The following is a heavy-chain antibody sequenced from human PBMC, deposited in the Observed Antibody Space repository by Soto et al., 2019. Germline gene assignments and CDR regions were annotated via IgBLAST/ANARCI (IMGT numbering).Heavy chain of an antibody. CDR2: IYYSGST. D-gene: IGHD1-26*01. CDR1: GGSVSSGSYY. Sequence: ETLSLTCTVSGGSVSSGSYYWSWIRQPPGKGLEWIGYIYYSGSTNYNPSLKSRVTISVDTSKNQFSLKLSSVTAADTAVYYCARVFKSPWVYYYYGMDVWGQGTTVTVSS. V-gene: IGHV4-61*01. J-gene: IGHJ6*02. CDR3: ARVFKSPWVYYYYGMDV.